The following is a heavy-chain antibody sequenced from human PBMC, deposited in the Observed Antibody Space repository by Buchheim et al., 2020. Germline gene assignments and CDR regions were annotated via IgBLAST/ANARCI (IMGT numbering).Heavy chain of an antibody. Sequence: QVQLVESGGGVVQPGRSLRLSCAASGFTFSSYGMHWVRQAPGKGLEWVAVISYDGSNKYYADSVKGRFTISRDNSKNTLYLQMNSLRAEDTAVYYCAKVEYGSGLGLDYWGQGTL. J-gene: IGHJ4*02. CDR1: GFTFSSYG. V-gene: IGHV3-30*18. CDR2: ISYDGSNK. D-gene: IGHD3-10*01. CDR3: AKVEYGSGLGLDY.